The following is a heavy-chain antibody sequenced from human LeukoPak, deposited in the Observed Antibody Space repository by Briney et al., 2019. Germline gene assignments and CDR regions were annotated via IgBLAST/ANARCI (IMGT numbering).Heavy chain of an antibody. Sequence: GGSLRLSCAASGFTFSGSAMHWVRQASGKGLEWVGRIRSKDNSYATAYAASVKGRFTISRDDSKNTAYLQMNSLKTEDTAVYYCTRDDYDYVWGSCYFDYWGQGTLVTVSS. CDR1: GFTFSGSA. D-gene: IGHD3-16*01. CDR2: IRSKDNSYAT. J-gene: IGHJ4*02. CDR3: TRDDYDYVWGSCYFDY. V-gene: IGHV3-73*01.